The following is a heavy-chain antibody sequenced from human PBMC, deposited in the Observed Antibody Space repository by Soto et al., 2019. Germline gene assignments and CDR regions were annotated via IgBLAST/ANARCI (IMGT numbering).Heavy chain of an antibody. CDR1: GGTFSSYA. CDR3: ARDPRSRDNVVVPAEYDYDYYGMDV. D-gene: IGHD2-2*01. V-gene: IGHV1-69*01. J-gene: IGHJ6*02. Sequence: QVQLVQSGAEVKKPGSSVKVSCKASGGTFSSYAISWVRQAPGQGLEWMGGIIPIFGTANYAQKFQGRVTITGDESTSTAYMELSSLRSEDTAVYYCARDPRSRDNVVVPAEYDYDYYGMDVWGQGATVTVS. CDR2: IIPIFGTA.